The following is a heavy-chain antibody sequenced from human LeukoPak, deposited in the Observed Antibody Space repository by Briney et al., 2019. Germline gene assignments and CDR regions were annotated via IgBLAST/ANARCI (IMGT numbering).Heavy chain of an antibody. D-gene: IGHD1-26*01. J-gene: IGHJ4*02. Sequence: GGSLRLSCAASGFTFNNYRMHWVRQVPGKGLVWVSRIYSDGSSPNYADAVKGRFTISRDNAKNTLYLQMNSLRAEDTAVYYCARVLVGAQRGLDYWGQGTLVTVSS. V-gene: IGHV3-74*01. CDR1: GFTFNNYR. CDR2: IYSDGSSP. CDR3: ARVLVGAQRGLDY.